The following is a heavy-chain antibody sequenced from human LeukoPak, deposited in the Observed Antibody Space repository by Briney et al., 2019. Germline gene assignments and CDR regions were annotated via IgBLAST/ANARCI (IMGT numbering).Heavy chain of an antibody. CDR1: GFTFSSYG. CDR2: IWYDGSNK. CDR3: TTRSPARYCSDGACYSSADY. Sequence: PGGSLRLSCAASGFTFSSYGMHWVRQAPGKGLEWVAVIWYDGSNKYYADSVKGRFTISRDSSKNTLYLQMNSLNTEDTAMYYCTTRSPARYCSDGACYSSADYWGQGTLVTVSS. V-gene: IGHV3-33*01. J-gene: IGHJ4*02. D-gene: IGHD2-15*01.